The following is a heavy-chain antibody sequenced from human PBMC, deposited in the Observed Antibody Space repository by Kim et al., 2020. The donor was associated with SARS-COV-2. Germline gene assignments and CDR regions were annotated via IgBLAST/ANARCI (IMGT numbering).Heavy chain of an antibody. V-gene: IGHV4-31*03. CDR2: IYYSGST. Sequence: SETLSLTCTVSGGSISSGGYYWSWIRQHPGKGLEWIGYIYYSGSTYYNPSLKSRVTISVDTSKNQFSRKLSSVTAADTVVYYCARFHYYDSSCFFKNFDYWGQGTLVTVSS. CDR3: ARFHYYDSSCFFKNFDY. J-gene: IGHJ4*02. D-gene: IGHD3-22*01. CDR1: GGSISSGGYY.